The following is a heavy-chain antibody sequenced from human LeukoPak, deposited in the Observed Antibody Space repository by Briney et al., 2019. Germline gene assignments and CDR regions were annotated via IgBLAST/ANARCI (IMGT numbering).Heavy chain of an antibody. CDR3: AGDGRIYDFWSGYYQFDY. J-gene: IGHJ4*02. Sequence: GASVKVSCKASGGTFSSYAISWVRQAPGQGLEWMGGIISIFGTANYAQKFQGRVTITADESTSTAYMELSSLRSEDTAVYYCAGDGRIYDFWSGYYQFDYWGQGTLVTVSS. D-gene: IGHD3-3*01. CDR2: IISIFGTA. CDR1: GGTFSSYA. V-gene: IGHV1-69*13.